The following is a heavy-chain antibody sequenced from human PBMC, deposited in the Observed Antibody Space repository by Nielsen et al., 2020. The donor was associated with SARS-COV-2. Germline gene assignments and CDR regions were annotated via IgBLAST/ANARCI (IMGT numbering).Heavy chain of an antibody. CDR2: ISGSGGYT. J-gene: IGHJ1*01. CDR3: AKMSPPGIAAGTAEYFQH. Sequence: GGSLRLSCTASGFIFSSYAMSWVRQAPGKGLEWVSAISGSGGYTYYADSVKGRFTISRDKSKNTLYVLMNSLRAEDTAVYYCAKMSPPGIAAGTAEYFQHWGQGTLVTVSS. V-gene: IGHV3-23*01. CDR1: GFIFSSYA. D-gene: IGHD6-13*01.